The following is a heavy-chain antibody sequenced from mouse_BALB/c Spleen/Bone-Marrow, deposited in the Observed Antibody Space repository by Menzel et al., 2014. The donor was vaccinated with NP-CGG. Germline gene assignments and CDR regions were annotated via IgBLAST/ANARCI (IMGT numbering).Heavy chain of an antibody. CDR2: ISSGGSYT. CDR1: GFTFSSYA. V-gene: IGHV5-9-1*01. Sequence: EVMLVESGGGLVKPGGSLKLSCAASGFTFSSYAMSWVSQTPEKRLEWVATISSGGSYTYYADSGKGRLTIPRDNAKDTLYLQMSSLRSEDTAMYYCARSLYDYDAMDYWGQGTSVTVSS. D-gene: IGHD1-1*01. CDR3: ARSLYDYDAMDY. J-gene: IGHJ4*01.